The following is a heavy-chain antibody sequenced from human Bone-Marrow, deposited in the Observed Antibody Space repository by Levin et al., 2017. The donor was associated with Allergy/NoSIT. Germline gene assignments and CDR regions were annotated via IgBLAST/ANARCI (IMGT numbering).Heavy chain of an antibody. D-gene: IGHD3-10*01. CDR3: AKDLSGGLLYFAESPDAFQI. CDR1: GFTFKNYA. V-gene: IGHV3-23*01. Sequence: PGGSLRLSCAASGFTFKNYALTWVRQAPGKGLEWVSSISGSGDNTYYADSVRGRFSISRDNSKNTLYLQMNSLRAEDTAVYYCAKDLSGGLLYFAESPDAFQIWGQGTMVTVSS. J-gene: IGHJ3*02. CDR2: ISGSGDNT.